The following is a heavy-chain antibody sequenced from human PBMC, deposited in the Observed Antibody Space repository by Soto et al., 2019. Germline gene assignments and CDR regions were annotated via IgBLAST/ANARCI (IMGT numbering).Heavy chain of an antibody. J-gene: IGHJ3*02. CDR1: GGSISSGCYY. V-gene: IGHV4-31*03. CDR2: IYYSGST. D-gene: IGHD3-22*01. Sequence: QVQLQESGPGLVKPSQTLSLTCTVSGGSISSGCYYWSSIRQHPGKGLEWIGYIYYSGSTYYNPCLKSRVTISVDTSKNQFSLKLSSVTAAVTAVYYYARALEPTTYYYDSSGYRDAFDIWGQGTMVTVSS. CDR3: ARALEPTTYYYDSSGYRDAFDI.